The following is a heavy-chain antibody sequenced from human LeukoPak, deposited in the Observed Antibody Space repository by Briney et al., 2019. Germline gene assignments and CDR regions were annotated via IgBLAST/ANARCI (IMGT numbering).Heavy chain of an antibody. CDR3: ARHTTNSGSYSSYYYYYGMDV. CDR2: IYPGDSDT. CDR1: GYTFTSYW. V-gene: IGHV5-51*01. Sequence: KVSCKASGYTFTSYWIGWVRQMPGKGLEWMGIIYPGDSDTRYSPSFQGQVTISADKSISTAYLQWSSLKASDTAMYYCARHTTNSGSYSSYYYYYGMDVWGQGTTVTVSS. D-gene: IGHD1-26*01. J-gene: IGHJ6*02.